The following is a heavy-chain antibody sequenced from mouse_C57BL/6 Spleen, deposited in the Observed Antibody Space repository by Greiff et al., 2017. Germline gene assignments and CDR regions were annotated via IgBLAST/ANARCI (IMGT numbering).Heavy chain of an antibody. Sequence: EVQGVESGGGLVKPGGSLKLSCAASGFTFSDYGMHWVRQAPEKGLEWVAYISSGSSTIYYADTVKGRFTISRDNANNTLFLQMTSLRSEDTAMYYCARGYYGSSYYYFDYWGQGTTLTVSS. CDR1: GFTFSDYG. CDR2: ISSGSSTI. CDR3: ARGYYGSSYYYFDY. D-gene: IGHD1-1*01. J-gene: IGHJ2*01. V-gene: IGHV5-17*01.